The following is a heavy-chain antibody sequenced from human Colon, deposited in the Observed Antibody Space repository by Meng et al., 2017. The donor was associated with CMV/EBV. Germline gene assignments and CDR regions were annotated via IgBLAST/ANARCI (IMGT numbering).Heavy chain of an antibody. V-gene: IGHV3-21*06. CDR3: ARGLGTPT. CDR1: GFTFDTFS. J-gene: IGHJ4*02. D-gene: IGHD1-14*01. Sequence: GVLKISCAASGFTFDTFSMNWVRQAPGTGLQWISSISSSSSFIYYADSVRGRFTVSRDNVKNSLYLQMDNLRVEDTAVYYCARGLGTPTWGQGTLVTVSS. CDR2: ISSSSSFI.